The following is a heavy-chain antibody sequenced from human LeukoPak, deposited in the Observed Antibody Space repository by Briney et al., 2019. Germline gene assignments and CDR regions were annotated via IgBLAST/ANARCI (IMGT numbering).Heavy chain of an antibody. V-gene: IGHV1-2*02. CDR3: ARNFDMKGFDP. J-gene: IGHJ5*02. Sequence: ASVKVSCKASGYTFTGYFMNWVRQAPGQGLEWMGWINSDSGFTKYAQKFQGRVTMTRDTSITTVYMDLTRLTSDDTAVYYCARNFDMKGFDPWGQGTLVTVSS. CDR2: INSDSGFT. D-gene: IGHD3-9*01. CDR1: GYTFTGYF.